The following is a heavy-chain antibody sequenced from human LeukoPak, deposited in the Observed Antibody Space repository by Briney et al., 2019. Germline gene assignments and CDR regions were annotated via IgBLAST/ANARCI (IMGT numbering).Heavy chain of an antibody. V-gene: IGHV5-10-1*01. CDR1: GYSFTSDW. D-gene: IGHD6-13*01. J-gene: IGHJ4*02. CDR2: IDPSDSYI. Sequence: GESPRISCKGSGYSFTSDWISWVRQMPGKGLEWMGKIDPSDSYINYSPSFQGHVTISADKSISTAFLQWSSLKASDTAMYYCARHLGSSSWIDYWGQGTLVPVSS. CDR3: ARHLGSSSWIDY.